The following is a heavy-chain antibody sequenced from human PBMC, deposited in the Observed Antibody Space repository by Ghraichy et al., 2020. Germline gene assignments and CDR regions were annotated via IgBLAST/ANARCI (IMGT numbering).Heavy chain of an antibody. V-gene: IGHV4-39*01. CDR3: ARLAYYGSGSNREY. CDR2: VYYSGST. J-gene: IGHJ4*02. D-gene: IGHD3-10*01. Sequence: SETLSLTCTVSGGSISSSPYYWGWIRQPPGKGLEWIGSVYYSGSTYYNPSLKSRVTISVDTSKNQFSLKLSSVSAADTAMDYCARLAYYGSGSNREYWGQGTLVTVSS. CDR1: GGSISSSPYY.